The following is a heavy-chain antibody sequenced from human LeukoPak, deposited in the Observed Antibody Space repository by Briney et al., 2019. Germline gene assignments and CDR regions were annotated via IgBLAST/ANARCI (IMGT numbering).Heavy chain of an antibody. CDR1: GFTFSSYS. CDR2: ISSSSSYI. J-gene: IGHJ5*02. Sequence: GGSLRLSCAASGFTFSSYSMTWVRQAPGKGLEWISSISSSSSYIYYADSVKGRFTISRDNAKNSLYLQMNSLRAEDTAVYYCARGFGAAVGDWFDPWGQGTLVTVSS. D-gene: IGHD6-13*01. V-gene: IGHV3-21*01. CDR3: ARGFGAAVGDWFDP.